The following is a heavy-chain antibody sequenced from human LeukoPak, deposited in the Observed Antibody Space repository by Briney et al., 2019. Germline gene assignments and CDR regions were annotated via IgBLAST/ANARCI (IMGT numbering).Heavy chain of an antibody. CDR3: ARDSGFA. Sequence: PGGSLRISCAASGFTFSSYSMNWVRKAPGKVLEWVSSISSSSSYIYYADSVKGRFTISRDNAKNSLYLQMNSLRAEDTAVYYCARDSGFAWGQGTMVTVSS. CDR2: ISSSSSYI. D-gene: IGHD3-10*01. CDR1: GFTFSSYS. J-gene: IGHJ3*01. V-gene: IGHV3-21*01.